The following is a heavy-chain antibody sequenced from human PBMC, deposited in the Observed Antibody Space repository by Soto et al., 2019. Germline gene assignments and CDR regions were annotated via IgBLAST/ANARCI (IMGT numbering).Heavy chain of an antibody. CDR2: IYPGDSDT. Sequence: ASVKVSCKGSGYSFTSYWIGWVRQMPGKGLEWMGIIYPGDSDTRYSPSFQGQVTISADKSISTAYLQWSSLKASDTAMYYCARCGTSCYYFDYWGQGTLVTVSS. V-gene: IGHV5-51*01. J-gene: IGHJ4*02. CDR3: ARCGTSCYYFDY. D-gene: IGHD2-2*01. CDR1: GYSFTSYW.